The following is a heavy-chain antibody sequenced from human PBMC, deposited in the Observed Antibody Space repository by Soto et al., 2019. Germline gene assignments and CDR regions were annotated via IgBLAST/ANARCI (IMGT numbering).Heavy chain of an antibody. Sequence: SVKVSCKASGGTFSSYAISWVRQAPGQGLEWMGGIIPIFGTANYAQKFQGRVTITADESTSTAYMELSSLRSEDTAVYYCARADIVVVPAAIGYYYYGMDVWGQGTTVTVSS. CDR3: ARADIVVVPAAIGYYYYGMDV. D-gene: IGHD2-2*01. J-gene: IGHJ6*02. V-gene: IGHV1-69*13. CDR2: IIPIFGTA. CDR1: GGTFSSYA.